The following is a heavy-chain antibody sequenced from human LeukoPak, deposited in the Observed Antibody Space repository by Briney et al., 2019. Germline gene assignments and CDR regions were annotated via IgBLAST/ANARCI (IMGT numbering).Heavy chain of an antibody. CDR1: GYTLTELS. CDR3: ARGLSGSGSYYNGDDAFDI. J-gene: IGHJ3*02. CDR2: INPNSGGT. Sequence: ASVKVSCKVSGYTLTELSMHWVRQAPGQGLEWMGRINPNSGGTNYAQKFQGRVTMTRDTSISTAYMELSRLRSDDTAVYYCARGLSGSGSYYNGDDAFDIWGQGTMVTVSS. D-gene: IGHD3-10*01. V-gene: IGHV1-2*06.